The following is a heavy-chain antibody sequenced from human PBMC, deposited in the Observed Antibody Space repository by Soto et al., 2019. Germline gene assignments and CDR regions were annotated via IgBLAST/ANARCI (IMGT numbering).Heavy chain of an antibody. J-gene: IGHJ6*02. CDR2: IRYDGSTT. D-gene: IGHD4-17*01. Sequence: GGSLRLSCAASGFTFSNYAMSWVRQAPGKGLEWVAGIRYDGSTTYYADSVKGRFTISRDNSKNTLYLQMNSLRAEDTAVYYCARDGAYGDYPSYYYYGMDVWGQGATVTVSS. CDR1: GFTFSNYA. V-gene: IGHV3-33*08. CDR3: ARDGAYGDYPSYYYYGMDV.